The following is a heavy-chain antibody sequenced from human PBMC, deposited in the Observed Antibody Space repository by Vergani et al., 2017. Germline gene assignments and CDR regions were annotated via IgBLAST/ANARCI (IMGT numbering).Heavy chain of an antibody. V-gene: IGHV3-33*01. CDR3: ARGPETTVTTGAFDI. CDR2: IWYDGSNK. J-gene: IGHJ3*02. CDR1: GFTFSSYG. D-gene: IGHD4-17*01. Sequence: QVQLVESGGGVVQPGRSLRLSCAASGFTFSSYGMHWVRQAPGKGLEWVAVIWYDGSNKYYADSVKGRFTISRDNSKNTLYLQMNSLRAEDTAVYYCARGPETTVTTGAFDIWGQGTMVTVSS.